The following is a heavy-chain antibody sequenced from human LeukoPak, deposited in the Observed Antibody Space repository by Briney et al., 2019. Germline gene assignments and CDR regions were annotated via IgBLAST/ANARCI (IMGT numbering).Heavy chain of an antibody. CDR2: ISAYNGNT. CDR3: ARDPSVTMIGSRAFDI. Sequence: ASVKVSCKASGYTFTSYGISWVRQAPGQGLEWMGWISAYNGNTNYAQKLQGRVTMTTDTSTSTAYMELRSLRSDDTAVYYCARDPSVTMIGSRAFDIWGQGTMVTVSS. D-gene: IGHD3-22*01. CDR1: GYTFTSYG. V-gene: IGHV1-18*01. J-gene: IGHJ3*02.